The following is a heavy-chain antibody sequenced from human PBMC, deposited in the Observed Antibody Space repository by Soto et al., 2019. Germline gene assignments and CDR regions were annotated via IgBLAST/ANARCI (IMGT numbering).Heavy chain of an antibody. CDR2: ISYDGSKK. J-gene: IGHJ4*02. CDR1: GFTFTNYA. Sequence: GGLLRLSCAASGFTFTNYAMHWVRQAPGKGLEWVAVISYDGSKKYYADSVKGRFTISRDNSKSTLYLQMNSLRAEDTAVFYCARAYYHDKSDFDYWGQGTQVTVSS. CDR3: ARAYYHDKSDFDY. D-gene: IGHD3-22*01. V-gene: IGHV3-30-3*01.